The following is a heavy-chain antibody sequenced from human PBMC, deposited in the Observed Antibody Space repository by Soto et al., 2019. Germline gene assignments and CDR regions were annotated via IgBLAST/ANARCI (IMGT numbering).Heavy chain of an antibody. CDR2: ISPGDSET. V-gene: IGHV5-51*01. CDR1: GYSFTRYW. Sequence: PGESLKISCKGSGYSFTRYWIGWVRQMPGKGLEWMGIISPGDSETRYSPSFQGQVTISADKSISTAYLQWSNLKASDTAMYYCAGRNTAMVHDYYYGMDVWGQGTTVTVSS. CDR3: AGRNTAMVHDYYYGMDV. D-gene: IGHD5-18*01. J-gene: IGHJ6*02.